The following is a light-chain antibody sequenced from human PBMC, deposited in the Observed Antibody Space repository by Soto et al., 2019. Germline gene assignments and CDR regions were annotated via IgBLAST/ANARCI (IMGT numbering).Light chain of an antibody. J-gene: IGKJ1*01. CDR2: GAS. CDR3: QQHDSWPRT. CDR1: QSVTSI. Sequence: EIVLTQSPGTLSLSPGERATLSCRASQSVTSIQLAWYQQRPVQAPRLLIHGASTRATGVPAKVSGSGSGTEFTLTISSLQSEDFAVYYCQQHDSWPRTFGQGTKVDIK. V-gene: IGKV3-15*01.